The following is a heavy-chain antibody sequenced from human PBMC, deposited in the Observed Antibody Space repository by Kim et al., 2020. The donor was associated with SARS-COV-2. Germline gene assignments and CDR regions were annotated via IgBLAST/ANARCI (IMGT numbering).Heavy chain of an antibody. D-gene: IGHD3-22*01. CDR3: ARAGDHDISGYYGFFHH. V-gene: IGHV3-74*01. J-gene: IGHJ1*01. Sequence: VKGRFTISRDNAKNTLYLQMNSLRPEDTAVYFCARAGDHDISGYYGFFHHWCQDALVTVSS.